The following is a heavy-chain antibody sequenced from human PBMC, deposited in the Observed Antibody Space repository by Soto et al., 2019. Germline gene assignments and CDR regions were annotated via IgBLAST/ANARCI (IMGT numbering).Heavy chain of an antibody. CDR2: IYYSGST. CDR1: GGSISSYY. J-gene: IGHJ3*02. V-gene: IGHV4-59*12. CDR3: ARVDGCSCGSCRSAFDI. Sequence: SETLSLTCTVSGGSISSYYWSWIRQPPGKGLEWIGYIYYSGSTNYNPSLKSRVTISVDTSKNQFSLKLSSVTAADTAVYYCARVDGCSCGSCRSAFDIWGQGTMVTVSS. D-gene: IGHD2-15*01.